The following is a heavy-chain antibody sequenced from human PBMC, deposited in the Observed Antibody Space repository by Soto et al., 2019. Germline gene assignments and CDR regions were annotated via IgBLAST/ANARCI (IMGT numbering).Heavy chain of an antibody. Sequence: GGSLRLSCAASGFTFSGYGMHWVRQAPGKGLKWVAVISYDGINKNYVDSVKGRFTISRDNPKNTLYLQMNSLKTEDTAVYYCAKDNRNLLTSWGYYFDYWGQGS. CDR2: ISYDGINK. V-gene: IGHV3-30*18. CDR3: AKDNRNLLTSWGYYFDY. D-gene: IGHD1-1*01. CDR1: GFTFSGYG. J-gene: IGHJ4*02.